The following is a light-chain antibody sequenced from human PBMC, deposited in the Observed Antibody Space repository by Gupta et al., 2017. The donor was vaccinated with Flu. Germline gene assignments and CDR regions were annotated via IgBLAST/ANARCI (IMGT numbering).Light chain of an antibody. CDR3: QQYNNWPPWT. J-gene: IGKJ1*01. Sequence: VRSQLLATLSVSPGERATLSCRASQSVSSNLAWYQQKPGQAPRLLIYGASTRATGIPARFSGSGSGTEFTLTISSLQSEDFAVYYCQQYNNWPPWTFGQGTKVEIK. CDR1: QSVSSN. CDR2: GAS. V-gene: IGKV3-15*01.